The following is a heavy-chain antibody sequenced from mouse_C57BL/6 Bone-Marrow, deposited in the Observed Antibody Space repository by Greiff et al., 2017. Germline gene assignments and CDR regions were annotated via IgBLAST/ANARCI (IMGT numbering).Heavy chain of an antibody. Sequence: EVQLQESEGGLVQPGSSMKLSCTASGFTFSDYYMAWVRQVPEKGLEWVANINYDGSSTYYLDSLKSRFIISRDNAKNILYLQMSSLKSEDTATYYCARDTGNYAMDYWGQGTSVTVSS. CDR1: GFTFSDYY. J-gene: IGHJ4*01. V-gene: IGHV5-16*01. CDR3: ARDTGNYAMDY. D-gene: IGHD4-1*01. CDR2: INYDGSST.